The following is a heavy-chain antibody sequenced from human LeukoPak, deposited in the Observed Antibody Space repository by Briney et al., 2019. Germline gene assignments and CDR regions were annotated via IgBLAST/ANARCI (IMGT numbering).Heavy chain of an antibody. CDR2: IRYDGSNK. CDR3: AKDGLYGSGNMDV. CDR1: GFTFSTYG. D-gene: IGHD3-10*01. J-gene: IGHJ6*03. V-gene: IGHV3-33*06. Sequence: GGSLRLSCEASGFTFSTYGMTWVRQAPGKGLEWVAVIRYDGSNKYYADSVKGRFTISRDNSKNTLYLQMNSLRAEDTAVYYCAKDGLYGSGNMDVWGKGTTVTVSS.